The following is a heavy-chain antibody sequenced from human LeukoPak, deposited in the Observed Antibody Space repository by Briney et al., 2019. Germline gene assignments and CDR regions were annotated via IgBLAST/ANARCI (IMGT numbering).Heavy chain of an antibody. CDR3: ARHYSVPPYGPLDY. CDR1: GYSFSSYW. CDR2: IHPGESYS. Sequence: GESLKISCKGSGYSFSSYWIGWVRQMPGKGLEWMGIIHPGESYSRYSPSFQGQVTISADKSISTAYLQWSSLKASDTAMYYCARHYSVPPYGPLDYWGQGTLVTVSS. D-gene: IGHD3-10*01. J-gene: IGHJ4*02. V-gene: IGHV5-51*01.